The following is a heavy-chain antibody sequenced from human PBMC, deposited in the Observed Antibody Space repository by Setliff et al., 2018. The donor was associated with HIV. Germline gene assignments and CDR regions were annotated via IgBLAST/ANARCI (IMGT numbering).Heavy chain of an antibody. Sequence: PGGSLRLSCAASGFTFSSRWMTWVRQAPGKGLEWVADLKQDGSKAYYMDSVKGRFTISRDNPKNSLYLQMTSLRAEDTAVYYCARDDSNGNTDAFDIWGQGTTVTVSS. V-gene: IGHV3-7*03. J-gene: IGHJ3*02. CDR1: GFTFSSRW. CDR2: LKQDGSKA. D-gene: IGHD5-18*01. CDR3: ARDDSNGNTDAFDI.